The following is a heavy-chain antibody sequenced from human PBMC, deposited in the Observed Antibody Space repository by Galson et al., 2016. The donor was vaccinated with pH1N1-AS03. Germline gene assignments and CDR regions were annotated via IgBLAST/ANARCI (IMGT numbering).Heavy chain of an antibody. D-gene: IGHD3-3*01. CDR1: GFTVSSGY. CDR3: AGDEGFASGINV. V-gene: IGHV3-66*02. CDR2: IHPGGDT. J-gene: IGHJ6*02. Sequence: SLRLSCAATGFTVSSGYHMSWVRQAPGKGLEWVSVIHPGGDTYNADSVKGRFTISRDNFENMVYLQTNSLRPEDTAVYYCAGDEGFASGINVWGQGTTVTVSS.